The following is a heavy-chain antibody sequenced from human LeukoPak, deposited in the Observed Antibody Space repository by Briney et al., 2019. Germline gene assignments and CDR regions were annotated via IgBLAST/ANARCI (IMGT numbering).Heavy chain of an antibody. Sequence: PSETLSLTCTVSGGSISSGGYYWSWIRQPPGKGLEWIGYIYHSGSTYYNPSLKSRVTISVDTSKNQFSLKLSSVTAADTAVYYCARTRGDIVVVPAGGFDYFDYWGQGTLVTVSS. D-gene: IGHD2-2*01. CDR1: GGSISSGGYY. V-gene: IGHV4-30-2*02. CDR3: ARTRGDIVVVPAGGFDYFDY. J-gene: IGHJ4*02. CDR2: IYHSGST.